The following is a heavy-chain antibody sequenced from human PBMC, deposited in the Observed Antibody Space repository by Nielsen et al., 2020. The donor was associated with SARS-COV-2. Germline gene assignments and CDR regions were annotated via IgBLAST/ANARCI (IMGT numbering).Heavy chain of an antibody. V-gene: IGHV3-64*01. J-gene: IGHJ6*02. CDR3: AKDEYSSSRGDYYYGMDV. D-gene: IGHD6-6*01. Sequence: WIRQPPGKGLEYVATIKSQSHGSSTSYISSVRGRFTISRDNSKNTLYLQMNSLRAEDTAVYYCAKDEYSSSRGDYYYGMDVWGQGTTVTVSS. CDR2: IKSQSHGSST.